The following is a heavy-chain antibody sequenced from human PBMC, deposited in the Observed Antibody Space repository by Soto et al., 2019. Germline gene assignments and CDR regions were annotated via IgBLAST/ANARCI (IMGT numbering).Heavy chain of an antibody. V-gene: IGHV3-21*01. CDR2: ISSSSSYI. CDR3: ARDNRLVTIVVPAARPDAFDI. J-gene: IGHJ3*02. Sequence: GGSLRLSCAASGFTFSSYSMNWVRQAPGKGLEWVSSISSSSSYIYYADSVKGRFTISRDNAKNSLYLQMNSLRAEDTAVHYCARDNRLVTIVVPAARPDAFDIWGQGTMVNVSS. CDR1: GFTFSSYS. D-gene: IGHD2-2*01.